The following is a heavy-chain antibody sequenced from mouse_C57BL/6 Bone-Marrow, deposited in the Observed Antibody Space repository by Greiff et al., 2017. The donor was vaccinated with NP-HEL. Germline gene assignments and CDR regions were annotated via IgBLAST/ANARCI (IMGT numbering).Heavy chain of an antibody. V-gene: IGHV14-4*01. CDR3: TYYYGSSYENWYFDV. J-gene: IGHJ1*03. D-gene: IGHD1-1*01. Sequence: VQLKESGAELVRPGASVKLSCTASGFNIKDDYMHWVKQRPEQGLEWIGWIDPENGDTEYASKFQGKATITADTSSNTAYLQLSSLTSEDTAVYYCTYYYGSSYENWYFDVWGTGTTVTVSS. CDR1: GFNIKDDY. CDR2: IDPENGDT.